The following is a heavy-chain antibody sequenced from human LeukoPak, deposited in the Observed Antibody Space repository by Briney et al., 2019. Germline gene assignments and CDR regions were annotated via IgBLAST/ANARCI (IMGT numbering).Heavy chain of an antibody. Sequence: ASVKASCKASGGTFSSYAISWVRQAPGQGLEWMGGIIPIFGTANYAQKFQGRVTITTDESTSTAYMELSSLRSEDTAVYYCAIGPDSPYFYYYYMDVWGKGTTVTVSS. CDR2: IIPIFGTA. J-gene: IGHJ6*03. CDR1: GGTFSSYA. D-gene: IGHD3-22*01. V-gene: IGHV1-69*05. CDR3: AIGPDSPYFYYYYMDV.